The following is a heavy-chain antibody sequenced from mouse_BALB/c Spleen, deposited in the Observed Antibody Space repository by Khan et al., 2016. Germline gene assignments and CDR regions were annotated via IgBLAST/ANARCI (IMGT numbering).Heavy chain of an antibody. D-gene: IGHD1-1*02. CDR2: IRSKSNNYAS. Sequence: EVQLVESGGGLVQPKGSLKLSCAASGFTFNTYAMNWVRQAPGKGLEWVARIRSKSNNYASYYADSVKDRFTIYRAASQSMLYLQMNNLKTADTAVYYCVRWWGAMDYWGQGTSVTVSS. J-gene: IGHJ4*01. CDR1: GFTFNTYA. CDR3: VRWWGAMDY. V-gene: IGHV10-1*02.